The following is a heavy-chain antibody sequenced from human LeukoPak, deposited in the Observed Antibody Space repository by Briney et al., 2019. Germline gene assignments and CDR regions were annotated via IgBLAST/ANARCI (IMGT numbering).Heavy chain of an antibody. Sequence: PGGSLRLSCAASGFTFSSYEMNWVRQAPGKGLEWVSYISSSGNTIYYADSVKGRFTISRDNAKNSLYLQMNSLRADDTAVYYCARDRYTSYWGQGILVTVSS. CDR1: GFTFSSYE. V-gene: IGHV3-48*03. D-gene: IGHD5-24*01. CDR2: ISSSGNTI. J-gene: IGHJ4*02. CDR3: ARDRYTSY.